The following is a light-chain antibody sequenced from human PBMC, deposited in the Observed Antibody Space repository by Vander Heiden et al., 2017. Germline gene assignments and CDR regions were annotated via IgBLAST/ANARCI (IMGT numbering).Light chain of an antibody. CDR2: NDR. J-gene: IGLJ3*02. V-gene: IGLV3-21*02. CDR3: QVWDADTDHVV. Sequence: SFVLTQPPSVSVAPGQTATIACGASKTAFVHWYQRKAGQAPLLVVYNDRDRPSGIPERFSGSKSGLTATLTIGSVEAGDEADYYCQVWDADTDHVVFGGGTKLTVL. CDR1: KTAF.